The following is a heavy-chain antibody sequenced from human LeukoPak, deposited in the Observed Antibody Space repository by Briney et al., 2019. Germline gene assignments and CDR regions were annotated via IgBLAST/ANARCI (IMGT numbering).Heavy chain of an antibody. CDR2: INHSGST. CDR1: GGSFSGYY. V-gene: IGHV4-34*01. D-gene: IGHD1-26*01. J-gene: IGHJ4*02. CDR3: AERAYSGSYYVFDY. Sequence: SETLSLTCAVYGGSFSGYYWSWIRQPPGKGLEWIGEINHSGSTNYNPSLKSRVTISVDTSKNQISLKLSSVTAADTAVYYCAERAYSGSYYVFDYWGQGTLVTVSS.